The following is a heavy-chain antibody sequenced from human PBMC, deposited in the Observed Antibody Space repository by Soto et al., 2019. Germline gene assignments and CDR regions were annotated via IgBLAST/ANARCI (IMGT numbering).Heavy chain of an antibody. CDR3: AKDVSSGDYDEGSDAFDI. D-gene: IGHD4-17*01. CDR2: ISDGGGGT. V-gene: IGHV3-23*01. Sequence: EVQLLESGGDLVQPGGSLRLSCAASGFTFSSYAMSWVRQAPGKGLEWVSAISDGGGGTYYAASVKGRFTISRDNSKNTLYLQMSSLSAEDTAVYYCAKDVSSGDYDEGSDAFDIWGQGTMVTVSS. J-gene: IGHJ3*02. CDR1: GFTFSSYA.